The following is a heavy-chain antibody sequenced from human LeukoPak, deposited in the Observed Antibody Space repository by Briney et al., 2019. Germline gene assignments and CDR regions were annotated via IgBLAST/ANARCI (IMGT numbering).Heavy chain of an antibody. CDR1: GGSISSGGYY. Sequence: PSETLSLTCTVSGGSISSGGYYWSWIRQHPGKGLEWIGYIYYSGSTYYNPSLESRATISVDTSKNHFSLRLSSVTAADTAVYYCARAIPVENSYGLDHYFDAWGQGTLVIVSS. J-gene: IGHJ4*02. D-gene: IGHD5-18*01. CDR2: IYYSGST. V-gene: IGHV4-31*03. CDR3: ARAIPVENSYGLDHYFDA.